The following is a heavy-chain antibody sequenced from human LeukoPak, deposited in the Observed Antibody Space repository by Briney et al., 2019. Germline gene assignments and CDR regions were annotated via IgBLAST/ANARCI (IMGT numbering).Heavy chain of an antibody. D-gene: IGHD2-21*02. J-gene: IGHJ4*02. V-gene: IGHV1-46*01. Sequence: ASVNVSCKASGYTFTSYYMHWVRQAPGQGLEWMGIINPSGGSTSYAQKFQGRVTMTRDTSTSTAYMELSSLRSEDTAVYYCASLWVVTKSFDYWGQGTLVTVSS. CDR3: ASLWVVTKSFDY. CDR1: GYTFTSYY. CDR2: INPSGGST.